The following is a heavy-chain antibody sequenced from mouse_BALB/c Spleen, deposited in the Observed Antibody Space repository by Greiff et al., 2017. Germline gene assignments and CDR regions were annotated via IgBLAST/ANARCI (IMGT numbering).Heavy chain of an antibody. CDR2: ISSGSSTI. Sequence: EVQLQESGGGLVQPGGSRKLSCAASGFTFSSFGMHWVRQAPEKGLEWVAYISSGSSTIYYADTVKGRFTISRDNPKNTLFLQMTSLRSEDTAMYYCARSHYGNWVDYWGQGTSVTVSS. CDR3: ARSHYGNWVDY. J-gene: IGHJ4*01. V-gene: IGHV5-17*02. CDR1: GFTFSSFG. D-gene: IGHD2-1*01.